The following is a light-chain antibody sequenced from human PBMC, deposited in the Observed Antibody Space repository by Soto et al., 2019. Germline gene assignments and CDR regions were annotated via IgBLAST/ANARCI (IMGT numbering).Light chain of an antibody. V-gene: IGKV3-20*01. Sequence: EIVLTQSPGTLSLSPGERATLSCRASQSVSSTYLAWYQQKPGQAPRLLIYGASSRATGIPDRFSGSGSGTDFTLTSSRLEPEDFEVCYCQQYGSSPGTLGEGTKVEIK. CDR1: QSVSSTY. J-gene: IGKJ1*01. CDR2: GAS. CDR3: QQYGSSPGT.